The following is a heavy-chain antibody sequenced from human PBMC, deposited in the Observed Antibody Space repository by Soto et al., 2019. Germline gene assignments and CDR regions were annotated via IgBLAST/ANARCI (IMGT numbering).Heavy chain of an antibody. J-gene: IGHJ4*02. CDR2: ISSSSSYT. Sequence: GGSLRLSCVASGSTFSDYYMSWIRQAPGKGLEWVSYISSSSSYTNYADSVKGRFTISRDNAKNSLYLQMNSLRAEDTAVYYCARDHHRYSGYDYVDYWGQGTLVTVSS. CDR1: GSTFSDYY. V-gene: IGHV3-11*05. CDR3: ARDHHRYSGYDYVDY. D-gene: IGHD5-12*01.